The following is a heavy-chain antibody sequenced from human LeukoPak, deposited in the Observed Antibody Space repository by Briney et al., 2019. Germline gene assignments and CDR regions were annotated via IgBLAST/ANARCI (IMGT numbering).Heavy chain of an antibody. CDR3: AFIPTVLLKEYYLDY. D-gene: IGHD3-10*01. J-gene: IGHJ4*02. Sequence: GASVKVSCKVSGYTLTELSMHWVRQAPGKGLDWMGGFDPEDGETIYAQKFQGRATMTEDPSTDTAYMELSSLRSEDAAVYYCAFIPTVLLKEYYLDYWGQGTLVTVSS. CDR2: FDPEDGET. CDR1: GYTLTELS. V-gene: IGHV1-24*01.